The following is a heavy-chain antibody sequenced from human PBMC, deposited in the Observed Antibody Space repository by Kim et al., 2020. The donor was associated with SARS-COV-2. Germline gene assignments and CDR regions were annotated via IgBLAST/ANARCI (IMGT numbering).Heavy chain of an antibody. J-gene: IGHJ4*02. D-gene: IGHD2-21*01. CDR2: IDGSDGTT. V-gene: IGHV3-23*01. CDR1: GFTFTGYA. CDR3: VKGGWGSIWDH. Sequence: GGYLRLSCTTSGFTFTGYAMSWVRQALGKGLEWVSSIDGSDGTTYFVDSVKGRFTISRDNSKNTLYLQMSTLRADDTAVYYCVKGGWGSIWDHWGQGTLV.